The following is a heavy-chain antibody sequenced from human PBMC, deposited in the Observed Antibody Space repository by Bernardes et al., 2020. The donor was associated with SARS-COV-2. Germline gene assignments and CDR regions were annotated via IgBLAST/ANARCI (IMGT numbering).Heavy chain of an antibody. V-gene: IGHV3-33*01. CDR1: GFTFSSYG. CDR2: IWYDGSNK. D-gene: IGHD4-4*01. Sequence: GGSLRLSCAASGFTFSSYGMHWVRQAPGKGLEWVAVIWYDGSNKYYADSVKGRFTISRDNSKNTLYLQMNSLRAEDTAVYYCASEVTPYYGMDVWGQGTTVTVSS. J-gene: IGHJ6*02. CDR3: ASEVTPYYGMDV.